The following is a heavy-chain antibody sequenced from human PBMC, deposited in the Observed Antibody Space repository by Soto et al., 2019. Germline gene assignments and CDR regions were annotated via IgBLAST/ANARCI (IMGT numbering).Heavy chain of an antibody. D-gene: IGHD6-13*01. CDR3: ARGGSSSWYFYYYGMDV. V-gene: IGHV1-2*04. CDR2: INPNSGGT. J-gene: IGHJ6*02. Sequence: ASVKVSCKASGYTFTGYYMHWVRQAPGQGLEWMGWINPNSGGTNYAQKFQGWVTMTRDTSISTAYMELSRLRSDDTAVYYCARGGSSSWYFYYYGMDVWGQGTTVTVSS. CDR1: GYTFTGYY.